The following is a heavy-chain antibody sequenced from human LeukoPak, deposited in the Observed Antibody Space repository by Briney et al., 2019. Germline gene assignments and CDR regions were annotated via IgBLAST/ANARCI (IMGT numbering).Heavy chain of an antibody. CDR3: ARLVVTNDAFDI. J-gene: IGHJ3*02. V-gene: IGHV4-39*01. CDR1: GGSISSSSYY. Sequence: SETLSLTCTVSGGSISSSSYYWGWIRQPPGKGLEWIGSIYYSGSTYYNPSLKSRVTISVDTSKIQFSLKLSSVTAADTAVYYCARLVVTNDAFDIWGQGTMVTVSS. D-gene: IGHD4-23*01. CDR2: IYYSGST.